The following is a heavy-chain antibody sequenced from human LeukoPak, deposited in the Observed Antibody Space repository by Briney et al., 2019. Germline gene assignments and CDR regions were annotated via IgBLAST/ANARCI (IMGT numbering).Heavy chain of an antibody. Sequence: GGSLRLSCAASGFTFSSYSMNWVRQAPGKGLEWVSSISSSSSYIYYADSVKGRFTISRDNAKNSLYLQMNSLRAEDTAVYYCVRVHRSTSCYDYWGQGTLVTVSS. V-gene: IGHV3-21*01. J-gene: IGHJ4*02. CDR3: VRVHRSTSCYDY. CDR2: ISSSSSYI. CDR1: GFTFSSYS. D-gene: IGHD2-2*01.